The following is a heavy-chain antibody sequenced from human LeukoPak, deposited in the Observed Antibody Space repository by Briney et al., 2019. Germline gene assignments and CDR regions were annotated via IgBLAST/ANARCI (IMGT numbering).Heavy chain of an antibody. J-gene: IGHJ5*02. V-gene: IGHV3-21*01. CDR2: ITTTSSYI. CDR1: GFTFNNSD. Sequence: GGSLRLSCATSGFTFNNSDMNWVRQAPGKGLEWVSSITTTSSYIYYADSVRGRFTISRDNAKNSLYLLMDSLRVEDTAVYYCARSGCPGGSCYLRYSWLDLWGRGTLVTVSS. CDR3: ARSGCPGGSCYLRYSWLDL. D-gene: IGHD2-15*01.